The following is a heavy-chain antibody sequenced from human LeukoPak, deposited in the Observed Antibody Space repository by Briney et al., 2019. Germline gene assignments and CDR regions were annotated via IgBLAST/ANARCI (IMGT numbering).Heavy chain of an antibody. Sequence: PGGSLRLSCVASGFTFEEHAMHWVRQAPGKGLEWVSGISWNSGSIGYADSVKGRFTISRDNAKNSLYLQMNSLRAEDTALYYCAKAAAGTQYNWFDPWGQGTLVTVSS. CDR3: AKAAAGTQYNWFDP. J-gene: IGHJ5*02. D-gene: IGHD6-13*01. CDR2: ISWNSGSI. CDR1: GFTFEEHA. V-gene: IGHV3-9*01.